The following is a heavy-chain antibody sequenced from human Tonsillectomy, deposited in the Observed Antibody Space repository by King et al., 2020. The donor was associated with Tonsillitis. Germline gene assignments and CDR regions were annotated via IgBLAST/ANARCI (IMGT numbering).Heavy chain of an antibody. J-gene: IGHJ4*02. Sequence: VQLVESGGGLVQPGGSLRLSCAASGFTFSSYEMNWVRQAPGKGLEWVSYIGSTGYTMHYADSVKGRFTISRDNAKNSLYLQMNSLRAEDTAVYYCARDLIXXXYPXDXWGQGTLVTVXS. V-gene: IGHV3-48*03. CDR1: GFTFSSYE. CDR3: ARDLIXXXYPXDX. CDR2: IGSTGYTM.